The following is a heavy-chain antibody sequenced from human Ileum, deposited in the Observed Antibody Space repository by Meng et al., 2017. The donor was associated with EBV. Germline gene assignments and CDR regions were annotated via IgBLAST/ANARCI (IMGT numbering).Heavy chain of an antibody. J-gene: IGHJ2*01. CDR3: ARGQKGYFDL. CDR1: GGSISSSNYY. V-gene: IGHV4-30-4*01. Sequence: QGQLQESGPGLVKPSQPLSLTCTVSGGSISSSNYYWSWIRQPPGKGLEWSGHIYNSGSTYYNPSLKSRITISVDTSKNQFSLKLSSVTAADTAVYYCARGQKGYFDLWGRGTLVTVSS. CDR2: IYNSGST.